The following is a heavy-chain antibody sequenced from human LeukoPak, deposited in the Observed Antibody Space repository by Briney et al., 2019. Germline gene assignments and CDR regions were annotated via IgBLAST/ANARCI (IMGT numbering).Heavy chain of an antibody. J-gene: IGHJ4*02. CDR3: ARVTRGTNWNYGGPDY. CDR1: GGTFSSYA. Sequence: ASVKVSCKASGGTFSSYAISWVRQAPGQGLEWMGGIIPIFGTANYAQKFQGRVTITADKFTSTVYMELSSLRSEDTAVYYCARVTRGTNWNYGGPDYWGQGTLVTVSS. V-gene: IGHV1-69*06. D-gene: IGHD1-7*01. CDR2: IIPIFGTA.